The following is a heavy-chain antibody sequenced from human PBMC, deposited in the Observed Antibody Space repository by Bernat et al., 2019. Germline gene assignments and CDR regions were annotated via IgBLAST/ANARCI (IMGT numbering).Heavy chain of an antibody. CDR2: IWYDGSNK. V-gene: IGHV3-33*03. J-gene: IGHJ2*01. CDR1: GFTFSSYG. D-gene: IGHD6-25*01. CDR3: AGRGVDWYFDL. Sequence: QVQLVESGGGVVQPGRSLRLSCAASGFTFSSYGMHWVRQAPGKGLEWVAVIWYDGSNKYYADSVKGRFTISRDNAKNSLYLQMNSLRAEDTAVYYCAGRGVDWYFDLWGRGTLVTVSS.